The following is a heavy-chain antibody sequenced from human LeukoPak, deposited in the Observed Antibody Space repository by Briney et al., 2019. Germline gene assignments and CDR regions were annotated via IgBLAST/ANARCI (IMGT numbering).Heavy chain of an antibody. J-gene: IGHJ3*02. D-gene: IGHD2-15*01. CDR2: INPYSGDT. Sequence: ASMKVSCKTSGYTFTTYFIHWVRQAPGQGLEWMGGINPYSGDTKYAQKLQGRVTMTRDTSISTAYMELSRLMSDDTAVYYCARYWAEPAATDDAFDIWGQGTMVVVSS. CDR3: ARYWAEPAATDDAFDI. V-gene: IGHV1-2*02. CDR1: GYTFTTYF.